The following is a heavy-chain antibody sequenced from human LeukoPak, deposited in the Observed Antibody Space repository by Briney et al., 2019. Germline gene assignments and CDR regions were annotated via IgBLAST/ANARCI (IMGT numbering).Heavy chain of an antibody. CDR3: ARENCSGGSCLLDY. V-gene: IGHV1-2*02. Sequence: ASVKVSCKASGYTFTGYYMHWVRQAPGQGLEWMGWINPNSGGTSYAQKFQGRVTMTRDTSISTAYMELSRLRSDDTAVYYCARENCSGGSCLLDYWGQGTLVTVSS. CDR2: INPNSGGT. CDR1: GYTFTGYY. D-gene: IGHD2-15*01. J-gene: IGHJ4*02.